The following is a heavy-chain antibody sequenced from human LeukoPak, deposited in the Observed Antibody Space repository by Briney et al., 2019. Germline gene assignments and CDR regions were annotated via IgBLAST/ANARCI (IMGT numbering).Heavy chain of an antibody. D-gene: IGHD2/OR15-2a*01. CDR1: GFTFTDHY. CDR2: IGPHSTFT. CDR3: VREGEASLSKAFDY. V-gene: IGHV1-2*02. Sequence: ASMKVSCKSSGFTFTDHYIHWVRQGPGQGLEWMGYIGPHSTFTSSPQEFQGRVTMTRDASMSTAYMELTRLTSDDTAVYYCVREGEASLSKAFDYWGQGTLVTVSS. J-gene: IGHJ4*02.